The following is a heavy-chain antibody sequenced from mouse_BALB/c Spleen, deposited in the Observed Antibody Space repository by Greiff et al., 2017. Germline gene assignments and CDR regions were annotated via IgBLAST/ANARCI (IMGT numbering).Heavy chain of an antibody. D-gene: IGHD1-1*01. CDR1: GFTFSSYT. J-gene: IGHJ4*01. CDR3: ARHGSSPSYAMDY. V-gene: IGHV5-12-2*01. CDR2: ISNGGGST. Sequence: EVMLVESGGGLVQPGGSLKLSCAASGFTFSSYTMSWVRQTPEKRLEWVAYISNGGGSTYYPDTVKGRFTISRDNAKNTLYLQMSSLKSEDTAMYYCARHGSSPSYAMDYWGQGTSVTVSS.